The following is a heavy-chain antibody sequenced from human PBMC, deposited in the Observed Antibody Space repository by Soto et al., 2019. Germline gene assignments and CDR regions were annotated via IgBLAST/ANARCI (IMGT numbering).Heavy chain of an antibody. CDR3: APHPGGGGY. Sequence: EVQLVESGGGLIQPGGSLRLSCAVSGFTVSNNYMSWVRQAPGKGLEGVSVIYSGGYTAYGDSVKGRFTISRDNSKNTLYLQRKALGAADAAVFFWAPHPGGGGYWGQGTLVTVSS. CDR2: IYSGGYT. J-gene: IGHJ4*02. V-gene: IGHV3-53*01. D-gene: IGHD3-10*01. CDR1: GFTVSNNY.